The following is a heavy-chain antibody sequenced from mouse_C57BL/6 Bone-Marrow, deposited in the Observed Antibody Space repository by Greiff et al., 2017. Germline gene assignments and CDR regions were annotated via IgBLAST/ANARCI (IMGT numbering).Heavy chain of an antibody. Sequence: EVHLVESGGGLVQPKGSLKLSCAASGFTFNTYAMHWVRQAPGKGLEWVARIRSNSSNYATYYADSVKDRFTISRDDSQSMLYLQMNNLKTEDTAMYYCVRERYYYGSSGVDYAMDYWGQGTSVTVSS. J-gene: IGHJ4*01. CDR3: VRERYYYGSSGVDYAMDY. CDR2: IRSNSSNYAT. CDR1: GFTFNTYA. V-gene: IGHV10-3*01. D-gene: IGHD1-1*01.